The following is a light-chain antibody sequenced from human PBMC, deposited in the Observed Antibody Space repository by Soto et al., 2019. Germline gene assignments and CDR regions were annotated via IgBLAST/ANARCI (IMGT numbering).Light chain of an antibody. Sequence: SYELTQPPSVSVAPGQTARITGGGNNIGRKSVHWYQQKPGQAPVLVVDDDRDRPSGMTERFSGSNSGNTATLTISRVEAGDEAEYYCQGWDASSGHLVFGGGTKVTVL. CDR2: DDR. CDR3: QGWDASSGHLV. CDR1: NIGRKS. J-gene: IGLJ3*02. V-gene: IGLV3-21*02.